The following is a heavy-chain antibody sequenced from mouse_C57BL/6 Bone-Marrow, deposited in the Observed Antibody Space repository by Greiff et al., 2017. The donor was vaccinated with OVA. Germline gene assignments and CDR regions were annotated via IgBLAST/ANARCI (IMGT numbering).Heavy chain of an antibody. Sequence: QVQLQQSDAELVKPGASVKISCKVSGYTFTDHTIHWMKQRPEQGLEWIGYIYPRDGSTKYNEKFKGKATLTADKSSSTAYMQLNSLTSEDSAVYFCARGEDLLWLRRSYWYFDVWGTGTTVTVSS. J-gene: IGHJ1*03. V-gene: IGHV1-78*01. CDR2: IYPRDGST. D-gene: IGHD2-2*01. CDR1: GYTFTDHT. CDR3: ARGEDLLWLRRSYWYFDV.